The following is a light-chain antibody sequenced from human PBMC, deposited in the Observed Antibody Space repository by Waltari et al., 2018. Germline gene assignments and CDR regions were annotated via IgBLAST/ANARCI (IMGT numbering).Light chain of an antibody. CDR2: KAS. CDR3: QQYDSYPVT. CDR1: ESVSEW. V-gene: IGKV1-5*03. J-gene: IGKJ1*01. Sequence: DIQMTQSHSTQAASVGDRVSITCRAGESVSEWMGRYQQKPGRAPELLIYKASTLERGVSSTFRGSGSGTEFTLTINSLQPDDFATYYCQQYDSYPVTFGQGTKVEIK.